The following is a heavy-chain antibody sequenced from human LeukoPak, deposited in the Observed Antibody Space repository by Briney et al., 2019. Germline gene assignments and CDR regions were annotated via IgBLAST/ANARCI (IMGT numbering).Heavy chain of an antibody. Sequence: GGSLRLSCAASGFTFSSYEMNWVRPAPGKGLEWVSYISSSGSIIYYADSVKGRFTISRDNAKNSLYLQMNSLRAEDTAVYYCARGGRLWFGVKSWGQGTLVTVSS. V-gene: IGHV3-48*03. CDR3: ARGGRLWFGVKS. D-gene: IGHD3-10*01. CDR2: ISSSGSII. J-gene: IGHJ4*02. CDR1: GFTFSSYE.